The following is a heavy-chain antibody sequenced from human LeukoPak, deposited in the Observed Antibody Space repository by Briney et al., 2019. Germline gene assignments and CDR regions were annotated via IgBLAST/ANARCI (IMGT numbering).Heavy chain of an antibody. D-gene: IGHD4/OR15-4a*01. CDR1: GFTFSSYA. CDR2: ISGSGGST. J-gene: IGHJ6*03. CDR3: ARVDYGHYYYYYMDV. Sequence: GGSLRLSCAASGFTFSSYAMSWVRQAPGKGLEWVSAISGSGGSTYYADSVKGRFTISRDNSKNTLYLQMNSLGAEDTAVYYCARVDYGHYYYYYMDVWGKGTTVTVSS. V-gene: IGHV3-23*01.